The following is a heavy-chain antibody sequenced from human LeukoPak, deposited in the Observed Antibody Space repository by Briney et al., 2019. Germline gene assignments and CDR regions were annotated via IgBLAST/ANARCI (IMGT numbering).Heavy chain of an antibody. CDR3: VKGDSSIVPDAFDI. Sequence: PGRPLRLSCAASGFTFDDYAMHWVRQVPGKGLEWVSGISWDSGSIAYADSVKGRFTISRDDAKTSLFLQMNSLRVEDMAMYYCVKGDSSIVPDAFDIWGQGTMVTVSS. D-gene: IGHD1-26*01. CDR1: GFTFDDYA. J-gene: IGHJ3*02. V-gene: IGHV3-9*03. CDR2: ISWDSGSI.